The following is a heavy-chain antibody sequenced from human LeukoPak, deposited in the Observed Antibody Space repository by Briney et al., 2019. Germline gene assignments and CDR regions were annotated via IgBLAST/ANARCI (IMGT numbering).Heavy chain of an antibody. CDR1: GFTFSTYD. CDR3: ARLLWFGEFTGYFDL. J-gene: IGHJ2*01. CDR2: IGTAGDT. V-gene: IGHV3-13*01. D-gene: IGHD3-10*01. Sequence: GGSLRLSCAASGFTFSTYDMHWVRQATGKGLEWVSAIGTAGDTFYPGSVKGRFTISRENGKNSLYLQMSSLRAGDTAVYYCARLLWFGEFTGYFDLWGRGTLVTVSS.